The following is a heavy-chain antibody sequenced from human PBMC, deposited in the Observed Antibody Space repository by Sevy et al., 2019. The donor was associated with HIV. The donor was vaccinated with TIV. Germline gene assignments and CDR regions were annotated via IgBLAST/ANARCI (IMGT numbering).Heavy chain of an antibody. D-gene: IGHD4-17*01. Sequence: ASVKVSCKPSGGTFSNYGINWVRQAPGQGLEWMGGITPFFGTSRYAEKFQGRLTITSDESTSAANMELNSLTHEDTAIYYCARANAGTTRGDYFDSWGQGTLVTVSS. CDR3: ARANAGTTRGDYFDS. V-gene: IGHV1-69*13. CDR2: ITPFFGTS. CDR1: GGTFSNYG. J-gene: IGHJ4*02.